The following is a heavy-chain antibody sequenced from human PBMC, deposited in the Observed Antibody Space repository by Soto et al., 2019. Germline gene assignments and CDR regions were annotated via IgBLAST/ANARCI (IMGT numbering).Heavy chain of an antibody. J-gene: IGHJ4*02. V-gene: IGHV4-38-2*01. D-gene: IGHD6-13*01. CDR2: IYHSGST. Sequence: SETLSLTCAVSCYSISSGYYWGWIRQPPGKGLEWIGSIYHSGSTYYNPSLKSRVSISVDTSRNQFSLRLSSVIAADTAMYYCARRHSSSWYGLDYWGQGTLVTVSS. CDR1: CYSISSGYY. CDR3: ARRHSSSWYGLDY.